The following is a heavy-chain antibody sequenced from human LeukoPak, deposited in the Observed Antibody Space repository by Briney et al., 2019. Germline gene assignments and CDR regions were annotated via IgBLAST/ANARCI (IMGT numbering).Heavy chain of an antibody. CDR1: GLSISDYY. J-gene: IGHJ3*02. D-gene: IGHD3-16*01. V-gene: IGHV3-72*01. Sequence: SLRLCCEASGLSISDYYIYWLRQAPEGRVEWVGRTKNKGKGHNTEYAACLDARFTNSSNGSKNSEYMQMNSEKIDENAGYYCTRVGYYDRNGDSIDALDIWGQGTWVTVSS. CDR3: TRVGYYDRNGDSIDALDI. CDR2: TKNKGKGHNT.